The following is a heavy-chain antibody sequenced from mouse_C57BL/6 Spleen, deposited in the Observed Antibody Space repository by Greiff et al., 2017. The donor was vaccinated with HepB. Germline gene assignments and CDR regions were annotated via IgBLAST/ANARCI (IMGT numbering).Heavy chain of an antibody. D-gene: IGHD1-1*01. Sequence: QVQLQQSGAELVRPGTSVKVSCKASGYAFTNYLIEWVKQRPGQGLEWIGVINPGSGGTNYNEKFKGKATLTADKSSSTAYMQLSSLTSEDSAVYFCARSVDYGSTFYAMDYWGQGTSVTVSS. CDR3: ARSVDYGSTFYAMDY. CDR2: INPGSGGT. J-gene: IGHJ4*01. CDR1: GYAFTNYL. V-gene: IGHV1-54*01.